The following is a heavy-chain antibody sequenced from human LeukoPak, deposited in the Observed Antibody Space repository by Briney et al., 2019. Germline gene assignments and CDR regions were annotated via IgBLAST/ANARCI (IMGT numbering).Heavy chain of an antibody. CDR1: GFTFSSYA. CDR2: ISGSGGST. V-gene: IGHV3-23*01. D-gene: IGHD3-10*01. Sequence: GGSLRLSCAASGFTFSSYAMSWVRQAPGKGLEWVSAISGSGGSTYYADSVKGRFTISRDNAKNSLYLQMNSLRAEDTALYYCARDPGPGAADAFDIWGQGTMVTVSS. J-gene: IGHJ3*02. CDR3: ARDPGPGAADAFDI.